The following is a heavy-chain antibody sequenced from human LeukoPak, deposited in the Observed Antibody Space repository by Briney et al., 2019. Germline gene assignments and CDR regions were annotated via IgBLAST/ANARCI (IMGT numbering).Heavy chain of an antibody. V-gene: IGHV3-48*03. Sequence: PGGSLRLSCAASGFTFSSFEMNWVRQAPGRGLEWVSYISESGSGIYYAESVRGRFTVSRDNAQNSLYRQMNSLRVEDTAVYYCAREELNCGGDCFQHWGQGTLVTVSS. D-gene: IGHD2-21*02. CDR3: AREELNCGGDCFQH. CDR2: ISESGSGI. CDR1: GFTFSSFE. J-gene: IGHJ4*02.